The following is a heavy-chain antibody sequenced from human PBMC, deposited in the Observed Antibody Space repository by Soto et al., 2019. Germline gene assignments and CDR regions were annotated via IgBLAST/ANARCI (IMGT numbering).Heavy chain of an antibody. CDR3: ARVHCSAYPYYYVMYV. V-gene: IGHV1-2*04. CDR2: INPNSGGT. Sequence: GASVKVSCKASGYTFTGYYMHWVRQAPGQGLEWMGWINPNSGGTNYAQKFQGWVTMTRDTSISTAYMELSRLRSDDTAVYYCARVHCSAYPYYYVMYVWGKGTTVTVSS. J-gene: IGHJ6*04. CDR1: GYTFTGYY. D-gene: IGHD3-10*02.